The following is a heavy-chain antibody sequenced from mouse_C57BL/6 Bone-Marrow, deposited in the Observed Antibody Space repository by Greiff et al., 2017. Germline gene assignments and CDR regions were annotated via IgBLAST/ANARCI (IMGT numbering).Heavy chain of an antibody. V-gene: IGHV5-9-1*02. J-gene: IGHJ4*01. CDR1: GFTFSSYA. Sequence: EVQLVESGAGLVKPGGSLKLSCAASGFTFSSYAMSWVRQTPEKRLEWVAYISSGGDYIYYAATVKGRFTISRDNARNTLYLQMSSLKSEDTAMYYSVTTVVDYAMDYWGQGTSVTVSS. CDR3: VTTVVDYAMDY. CDR2: ISSGGDYI. D-gene: IGHD1-1*01.